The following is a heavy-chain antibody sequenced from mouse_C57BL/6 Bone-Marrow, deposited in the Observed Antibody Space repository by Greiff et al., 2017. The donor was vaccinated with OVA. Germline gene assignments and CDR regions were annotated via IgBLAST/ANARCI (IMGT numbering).Heavy chain of an antibody. J-gene: IGHJ3*01. Sequence: QVQLQQPGAELVMPGASVKLSCKASGYTFTSYWMHWVKQRPGQGLEWIGEIDPSDSYTNYNQKFKGKSTLTVDKSSSTAYMQLSSLTSEDYAVYYCARGDSAWFAYWGQGTLVTVSA. CDR2: IDPSDSYT. CDR1: GYTFTSYW. V-gene: IGHV1-69*01. CDR3: ARGDSAWFAY.